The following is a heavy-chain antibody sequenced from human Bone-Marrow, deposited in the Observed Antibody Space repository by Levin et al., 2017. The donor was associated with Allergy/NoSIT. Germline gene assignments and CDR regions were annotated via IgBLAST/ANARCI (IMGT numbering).Heavy chain of an antibody. D-gene: IGHD2-15*01. Sequence: QAGGSLRLSCAASGFTFDDYAMHWVRQAPGKGLEWVSGISWNSGSIGYADSVKGRFTISRDNAKNSLYLQMNSLRAEDTALYYCAKDIGGDVLNPGYLYYYYGMDVWGQGTTVTVSS. CDR3: AKDIGGDVLNPGYLYYYYGMDV. CDR2: ISWNSGSI. J-gene: IGHJ6*02. V-gene: IGHV3-9*01. CDR1: GFTFDDYA.